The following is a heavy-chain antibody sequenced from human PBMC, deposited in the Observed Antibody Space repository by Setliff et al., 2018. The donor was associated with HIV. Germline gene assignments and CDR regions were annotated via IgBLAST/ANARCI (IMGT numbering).Heavy chain of an antibody. V-gene: IGHV1-18*01. CDR2: ISAYNGNT. J-gene: IGHJ6*02. CDR1: GYTFTSYG. CDR3: ASGSEHYDDSSGYLFLSYYYYGMDV. D-gene: IGHD3-22*01. Sequence: ASVKVSCKASGYTFTSYGISWVRQAPGQGLEWMGWISAYNGNTNYAQKLQGRVTMTTDTSTSTAYMELRSLRSDDTAVYYCASGSEHYDDSSGYLFLSYYYYGMDVWGQGTTVTVSS.